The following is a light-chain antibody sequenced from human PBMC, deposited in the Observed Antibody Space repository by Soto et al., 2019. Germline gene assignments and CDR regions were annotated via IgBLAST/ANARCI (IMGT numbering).Light chain of an antibody. J-gene: IGKJ4*01. V-gene: IGKV3-20*01. CDR3: QQYVSSPPRLT. CDR2: DAS. CDR1: QSDGSSY. Sequence: EIVLTQSPGTLSFSPGESATLSCRASQSDGSSYLAWYQQKPGQAPRLLLFDASSRATGIPDRFSGSASGTDFTLTISRLELEDFAVYYCQQYVSSPPRLTFGGGTKVEIK.